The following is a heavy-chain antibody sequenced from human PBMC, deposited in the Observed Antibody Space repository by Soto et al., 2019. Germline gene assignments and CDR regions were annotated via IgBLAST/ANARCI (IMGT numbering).Heavy chain of an antibody. Sequence: PGGSLKLSSAASGFTFSSYSMNWVRQAQGKGLDWVAFISHDGDRRYYADSVKGRLTISRDNSRNTLYLQMNSLRTDDTAVYYSARVGYNYDLGNGFDPWGLGTLVTVSS. J-gene: IGHJ5*02. CDR2: ISHDGDRR. CDR1: GFTFSSYS. D-gene: IGHD5-18*01. CDR3: ARVGYNYDLGNGFDP. V-gene: IGHV3-30*03.